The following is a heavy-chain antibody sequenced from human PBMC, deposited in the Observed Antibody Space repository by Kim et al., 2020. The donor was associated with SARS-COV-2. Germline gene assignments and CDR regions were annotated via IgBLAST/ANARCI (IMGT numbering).Heavy chain of an antibody. J-gene: IGHJ4*02. CDR2: IYSGGST. CDR1: GFTVSSNY. CDR3: ARDQRGSTTVTKGGFDY. Sequence: GGSLRLSCAASGFTVSSNYMSWVRQAPGKGLEWVSVIYSGGSTYYADSVKGRFTISRDNSKNTLYLQMNSLRAEDTAVYYCARDQRGSTTVTKGGFDYWGQGTLVTVSS. D-gene: IGHD4-17*01. V-gene: IGHV3-53*01.